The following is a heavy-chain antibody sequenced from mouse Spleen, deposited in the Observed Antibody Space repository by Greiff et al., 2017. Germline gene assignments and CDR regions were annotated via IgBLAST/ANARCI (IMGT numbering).Heavy chain of an antibody. CDR2: INPSSGYT. D-gene: IGHD4-1*01. V-gene: IGHV1-4*01. Sequence: QVHVKQSGAELARPGASVKMSCKASGYTFTSYTMHWVKQGPGQGLEWIGYINPSSGYTKYNQKFKDKATLTADKSSSTAYMQLSSLTSEDSAVYYCARTGTGWYFDVWGAGTTVTVSS. CDR3: ARTGTGWYFDV. CDR1: GYTFTSYT. J-gene: IGHJ1*01.